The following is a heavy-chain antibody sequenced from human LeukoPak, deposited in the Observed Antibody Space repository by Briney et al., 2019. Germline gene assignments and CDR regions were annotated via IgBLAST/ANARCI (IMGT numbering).Heavy chain of an antibody. CDR2: INHSGST. CDR1: GGSFSGYY. D-gene: IGHD2-2*01. CDR3: ARRVYCSSTSCQFDY. Sequence: SETLSLTCAVYGGSFSGYYWSWIRQPPGRGLEWIGEINHSGSTNYNPSLKSRVTISVDTSKNQFSLKLSSVTAADTAVYYCARRVYCSSTSCQFDYWGQGTLVTVSS. V-gene: IGHV4-34*01. J-gene: IGHJ4*02.